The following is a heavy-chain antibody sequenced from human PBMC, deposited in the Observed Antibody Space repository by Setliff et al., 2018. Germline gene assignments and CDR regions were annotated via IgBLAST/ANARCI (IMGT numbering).Heavy chain of an antibody. J-gene: IGHJ4*02. CDR3: ARSAVAVPGQFYFDN. V-gene: IGHV3-48*01. Sequence: GGSLRLSCAASGFTFSTYAMNWLRQAPGKGLEWVPYISSSSGLIYYADSVKGRFTISRDEAKNSLYLQMNSLRTEDTAVYYCARSAVAVPGQFYFDNWGQGTQVTVSS. D-gene: IGHD6-19*01. CDR1: GFTFSTYA. CDR2: ISSSSGLI.